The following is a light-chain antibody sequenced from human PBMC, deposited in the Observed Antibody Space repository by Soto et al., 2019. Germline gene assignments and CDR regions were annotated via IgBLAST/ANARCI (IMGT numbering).Light chain of an antibody. V-gene: IGLV1-40*01. CDR2: GNS. CDR1: SSNIGAGYD. CDR3: QSYDSSLSAL. Sequence: QSVLTQPPSVSGAPGQRVTISCTGSSSNIGAGYDVHWYQQLPGTAPKLLIYGNSNRPSGVPDRFSGSKSGTSASLAITGLQAEDEADYSCQSYDSSLSALFGTGTKVTVL. J-gene: IGLJ1*01.